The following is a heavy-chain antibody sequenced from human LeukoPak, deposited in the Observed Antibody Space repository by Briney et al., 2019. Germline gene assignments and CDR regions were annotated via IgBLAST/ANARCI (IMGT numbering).Heavy chain of an antibody. J-gene: IGHJ3*02. CDR2: IIPIFGSA. Sequence: SVKVSCKASRGTSSSYTISWVRQAPGQGLEWMGGIIPIFGSANYAQKFQGRVTITTDESTTTAYMELSSLRFEDTAVYYCARNRVLGYDFWSGLDIWGQGTMVTVSS. CDR3: ARNRVLGYDFWSGLDI. D-gene: IGHD3-3*01. CDR1: RGTSSSYT. V-gene: IGHV1-69*05.